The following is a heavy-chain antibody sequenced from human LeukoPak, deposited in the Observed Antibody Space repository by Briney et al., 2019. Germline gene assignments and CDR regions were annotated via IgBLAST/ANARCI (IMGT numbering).Heavy chain of an antibody. J-gene: IGHJ4*02. CDR1: GYTFTGYF. Sequence: ASVKVSCKASGYTFTGYFMHWVRQAPGQGLEWMGWINPNTGGADYPQKFQGRVTMTRDTSISTAYLELSRLRSDDAAVYYCAVKMGYCSSSRCLTGFDYWGQGTLVTVSS. CDR2: INPNTGGA. CDR3: AVKMGYCSSSRCLTGFDY. V-gene: IGHV1-2*02. D-gene: IGHD2-2*01.